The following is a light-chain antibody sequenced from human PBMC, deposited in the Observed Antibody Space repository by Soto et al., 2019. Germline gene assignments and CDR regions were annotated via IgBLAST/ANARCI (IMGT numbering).Light chain of an antibody. CDR1: QSISNF. V-gene: IGKV1-39*01. J-gene: IGKJ4*01. CDR2: AAS. CDR3: QQSYTTPFTFT. Sequence: DIQMTQSPSSLSASVGDRVTITCRASQSISNFLNWYQQKPGKAPKLMIYAASTLQSGVTSRFRGSGSGTDFTLTISSLQPEHDGTYYCQQSYTTPFTFTFGGATKVEIK.